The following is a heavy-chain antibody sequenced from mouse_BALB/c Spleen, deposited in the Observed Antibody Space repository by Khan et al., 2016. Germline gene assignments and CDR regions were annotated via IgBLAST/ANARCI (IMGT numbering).Heavy chain of an antibody. CDR3: SSDYDGSTY. V-gene: IGHV2-6-7*01. Sequence: VELVESGPGLVAPSQSLSITCTVSGFSLTGYGVNWVRKPPGKGLERLGQIWGDGRTAYNSVLKYTVSIIKDNSKSQVFLKMKSLQAEDTANYYCSSDYDGSTYRGQGTLVIVSA. CDR2: IWGDGRT. J-gene: IGHJ3*01. D-gene: IGHD2-12*01. CDR1: GFSLTGYG.